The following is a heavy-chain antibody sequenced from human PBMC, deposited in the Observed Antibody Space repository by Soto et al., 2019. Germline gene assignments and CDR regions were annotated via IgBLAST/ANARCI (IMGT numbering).Heavy chain of an antibody. CDR3: ASAVAVPADFDY. V-gene: IGHV1-3*05. CDR2: INAGNGNT. CDR1: GYTFTGYA. Sequence: QVQLVQSGAEEKKPGASVKVSCKASGYTFTGYAMHWVRQAPGQRLEWMGWINAGNGNTKYSQKFQGRVTITRDTSASTAYMELSSLRSEDTAVYFCASAVAVPADFDYWGQGTLVTVSS. J-gene: IGHJ4*02. D-gene: IGHD6-19*01.